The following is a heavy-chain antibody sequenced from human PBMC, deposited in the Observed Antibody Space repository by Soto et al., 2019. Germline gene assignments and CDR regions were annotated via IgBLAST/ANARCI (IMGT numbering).Heavy chain of an antibody. CDR1: GGSISSYY. Sequence: SETLSLTCTVSGGSISSYYLSWIRQPPGKGLEWIGYIYYSGSTNYNPSLKSRVTISVDTSKNQFSLKLSSVTAADTAVYYCARDSYYDFWSGYYTGRDYYYYYMDVWGKGTTVTVSS. V-gene: IGHV4-59*01. J-gene: IGHJ6*03. CDR2: IYYSGST. D-gene: IGHD3-3*01. CDR3: ARDSYYDFWSGYYTGRDYYYYYMDV.